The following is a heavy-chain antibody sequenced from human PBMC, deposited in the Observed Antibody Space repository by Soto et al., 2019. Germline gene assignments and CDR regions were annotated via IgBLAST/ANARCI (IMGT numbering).Heavy chain of an antibody. CDR3: ARQVVEYASGTSDYYYGLDA. D-gene: IGHD3-10*01. V-gene: IGHV1-69*18. Sequence: QVQLVQSEAEVKKPGSSVKVSCKASAGTFRSYAINWVRQAPGQGLEWMGKIITMFETTNYAQNFQGRVTITADESTRTAYMELSSLISEDTAIYYGARQVVEYASGTSDYYYGLDAWGQGTTVTVSS. CDR2: IITMFETT. J-gene: IGHJ6*02. CDR1: AGTFRSYA.